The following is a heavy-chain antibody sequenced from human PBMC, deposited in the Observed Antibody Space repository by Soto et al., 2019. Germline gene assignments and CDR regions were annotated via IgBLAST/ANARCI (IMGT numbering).Heavy chain of an antibody. V-gene: IGHV4-30-4*01. CDR3: ASDSPAARGDWFDP. J-gene: IGHJ5*02. CDR2: IYYSGTT. D-gene: IGHD2-2*01. Sequence: QVQLQESGPGLVKPSQTLSLTCTVSGGSISSGDYYWSWIRQPPGKGLEWIGYIYYSGTTYYNPSLKSRVTISVDTSKNQFSLKLSSVTAADPAVYYCASDSPAARGDWFDPWGQGTLVTVSS. CDR1: GGSISSGDYY.